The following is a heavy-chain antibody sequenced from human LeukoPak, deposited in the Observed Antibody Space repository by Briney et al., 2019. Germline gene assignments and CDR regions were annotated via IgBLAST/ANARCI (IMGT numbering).Heavy chain of an antibody. CDR3: AIVDGYNYWDY. Sequence: PGGSLSLSCAASGFTVSSNYMSWVRQAPGKGLEWVSVIYSGGGTYYADSVKGRFTISRDNSKNTVYLQMDSLRAEDTAVYYCAIVDGYNYWDYWRQGTLVTVSS. CDR2: IYSGGGT. V-gene: IGHV3-53*01. J-gene: IGHJ4*02. CDR1: GFTVSSNY. D-gene: IGHD5-24*01.